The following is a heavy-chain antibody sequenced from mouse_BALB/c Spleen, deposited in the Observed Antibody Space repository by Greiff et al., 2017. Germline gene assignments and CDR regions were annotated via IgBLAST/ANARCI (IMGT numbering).Heavy chain of an antibody. D-gene: IGHD2-4*01. V-gene: IGHV1-18*01. CDR1: GYTFTDYN. CDR3: ARGGRYYDYSFDY. Sequence: EVQLQQSGPELVKPGASVKIPCKASGYTFTDYNMDWVKQSHGKSLEWIGDINPNNGGTIYNQKFKGKATLTVDKSSSTAYMELRSLTSEDTAVYYCARGGRYYDYSFDYGGQGTTLTVSS. CDR2: INPNNGGT. J-gene: IGHJ2*01.